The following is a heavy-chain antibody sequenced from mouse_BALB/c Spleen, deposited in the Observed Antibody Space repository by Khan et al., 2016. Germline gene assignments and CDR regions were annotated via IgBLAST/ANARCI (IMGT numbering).Heavy chain of an antibody. CDR1: GYTFTDYA. CDR2: ISTYYGDT. Sequence: VQLQESGAELVRPGVSVKISCKGSGYTFTDYAMHWVKQSHAKSLEWIGVISTYYGDTAYNQKFKDKATMTVDKSSSTAYMELARLPSGDSAIYYCAREGLNYDYAMDYWGQGTSVTVSS. D-gene: IGHD2-1*01. J-gene: IGHJ4*01. V-gene: IGHV1S137*01. CDR3: AREGLNYDYAMDY.